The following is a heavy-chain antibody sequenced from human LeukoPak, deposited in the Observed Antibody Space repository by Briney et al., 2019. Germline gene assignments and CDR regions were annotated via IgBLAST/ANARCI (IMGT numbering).Heavy chain of an antibody. Sequence: ASVKVSCKASGYIFTSYDINWVRQATGQGLEWMGWMNPNSGNTGYAQKFQGRVTMTRNTSISTAYMELSSLRSEDTAVYYCARGTHDILTGDNWFDPWGQGTLVTVSS. CDR2: MNPNSGNT. D-gene: IGHD3-9*01. CDR3: ARGTHDILTGDNWFDP. CDR1: GYIFTSYD. J-gene: IGHJ5*02. V-gene: IGHV1-8*01.